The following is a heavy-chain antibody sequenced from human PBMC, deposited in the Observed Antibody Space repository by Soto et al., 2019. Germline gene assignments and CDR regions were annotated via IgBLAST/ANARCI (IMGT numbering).Heavy chain of an antibody. J-gene: IGHJ5*02. Sequence: PSDTLSLTCTVSGGSISISSYYWGWILHPPGKGLEWIGSTDYSGSTYYNPSLKSRVTISVDTSKNQFSLKLSSVTAADTAVYYCASPKIAFYNWCDPWGQGTLVTVS. CDR1: GGSISISSYY. CDR3: ASPKIAFYNWCDP. D-gene: IGHD3-3*02. V-gene: IGHV4-39*01. CDR2: TDYSGST.